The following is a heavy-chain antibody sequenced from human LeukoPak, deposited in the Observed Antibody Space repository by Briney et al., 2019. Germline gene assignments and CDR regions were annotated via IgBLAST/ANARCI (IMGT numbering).Heavy chain of an antibody. Sequence: PGGSLRLSCAASGFTFSSYSMNWVRQAPGKGLEWVSYISSSSSTTDYADSVKGRFTISRDNSKNSLYLQMNSLRAEDTAIYYCAKVYHDSGCLIDYWGQGTLVTVSS. CDR2: ISSSSSTT. CDR3: AKVYHDSGCLIDY. CDR1: GFTFSSYS. V-gene: IGHV3-48*01. J-gene: IGHJ4*02. D-gene: IGHD6-19*01.